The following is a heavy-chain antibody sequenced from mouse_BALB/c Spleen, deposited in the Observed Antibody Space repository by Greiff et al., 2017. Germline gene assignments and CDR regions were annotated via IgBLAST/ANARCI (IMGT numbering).Heavy chain of an antibody. V-gene: IGHV1-80*01. CDR2: IYPGDGDT. D-gene: IGHD2-4*01. J-gene: IGHJ4*01. Sequence: QVQLQQSGAELVRPGSSVKISCKASGYAFSSYWMNWGKQRPGQGLEWIGQIYPGDGDTNYNGKFKGKATLTADKSSSTAYMQLSSLTSEDSAVYFCARDYYDYDDYAMDYWGQGTSVTVSS. CDR3: ARDYYDYDDYAMDY. CDR1: GYAFSSYW.